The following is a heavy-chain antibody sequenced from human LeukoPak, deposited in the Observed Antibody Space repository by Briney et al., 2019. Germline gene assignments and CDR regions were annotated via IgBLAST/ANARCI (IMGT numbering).Heavy chain of an antibody. D-gene: IGHD3-10*01. CDR1: GFTFSSYG. V-gene: IGHV3-30*02. CDR2: IRYDGSNK. CDR3: AKDYGSGSYFDY. Sequence: PGGSLRLSCAASGFTFSSYGMHWVRQAPGKGLEWVAFIRYDGSNKYYADSGKGRFTISRDNSKNTLYLQMNSLRAEDTAVYYCAKDYGSGSYFDYWGQGTLVTVAS. J-gene: IGHJ4*02.